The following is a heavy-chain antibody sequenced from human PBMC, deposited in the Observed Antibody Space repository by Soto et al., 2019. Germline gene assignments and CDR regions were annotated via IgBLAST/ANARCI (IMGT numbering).Heavy chain of an antibody. V-gene: IGHV4-34*01. CDR1: GGSFSGYC. J-gene: IGHJ3*02. CDR2: IYYSGST. D-gene: IGHD2-2*02. CDR3: ARHAKRYCSSTSCYIRVGAFDI. Sequence: SETLSLTCAVYGGSFSGYCWSWIRQPPGKGLEWFGSIYYSGSTYYNPSLKSRVTISVDTSKNQFSLKLSSVTAADTAVYYCARHAKRYCSSTSCYIRVGAFDIWGQGTMVTVS.